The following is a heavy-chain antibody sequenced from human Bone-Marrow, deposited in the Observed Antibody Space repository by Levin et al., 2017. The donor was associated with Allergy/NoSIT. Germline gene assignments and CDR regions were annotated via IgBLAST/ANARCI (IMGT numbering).Heavy chain of an antibody. D-gene: IGHD2-2*01. CDR1: GFPFSSYW. CDR2: INSDGSST. J-gene: IGHJ4*02. Sequence: LSLTCAASGFPFSSYWMHWVRPAPGKGLVWVSRINSDGSSTTYADSVKGRFTISRDNAKNTLYLQMNSLRAEDTAVYYCARDYCSSTSCFVDYWGQGTLVTVSS. V-gene: IGHV3-74*01. CDR3: ARDYCSSTSCFVDY.